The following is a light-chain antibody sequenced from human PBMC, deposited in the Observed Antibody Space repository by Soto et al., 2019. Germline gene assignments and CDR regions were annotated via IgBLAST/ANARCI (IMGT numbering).Light chain of an antibody. V-gene: IGKV3-20*01. J-gene: IGKJ5*01. CDR1: QSVSRRY. Sequence: IVLTQSPGILSLSAGGRATLSCGASQSVSRRYLAWYQQKPGQAPRLLMYGASSRATGIPDRFSGSGSGTDFTLTISRLEHEDFAVYDCQQYGSSTITFGQGTRLEIK. CDR2: GAS. CDR3: QQYGSSTIT.